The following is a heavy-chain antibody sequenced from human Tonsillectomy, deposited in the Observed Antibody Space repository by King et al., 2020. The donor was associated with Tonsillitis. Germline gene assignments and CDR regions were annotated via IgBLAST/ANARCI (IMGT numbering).Heavy chain of an antibody. CDR2: IYYSGST. Sequence: VQLQESGPGLVKPSETLSLTCTVSGGSIRNYYWSWIRQPPGKGLEWIGYIYYSGSTNYNPSLKIRVTISVDTSKNQFSLKLSSVPAADTAVYYCARHTYDFWSGSYYYYYMDVWGKGTTVTVSS. V-gene: IGHV4-59*08. D-gene: IGHD3-3*01. J-gene: IGHJ6*03. CDR3: ARHTYDFWSGSYYYYYMDV. CDR1: GGSIRNYY.